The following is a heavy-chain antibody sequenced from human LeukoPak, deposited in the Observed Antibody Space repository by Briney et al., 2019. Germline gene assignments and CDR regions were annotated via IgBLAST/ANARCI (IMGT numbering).Heavy chain of an antibody. CDR1: GGSIGSYY. Sequence: PSETLSLTCTVSGGSIGSYYWSWIRQPPGKGLEWIGYIYYSGSTNYNPSLKSRVTISVDTSKNQFSLKLSSVTAADTAVYYCAREVAVTPNSYYYYYYMDVWGKGTTVTVSS. D-gene: IGHD4-23*01. J-gene: IGHJ6*03. V-gene: IGHV4-59*01. CDR2: IYYSGST. CDR3: AREVAVTPNSYYYYYYMDV.